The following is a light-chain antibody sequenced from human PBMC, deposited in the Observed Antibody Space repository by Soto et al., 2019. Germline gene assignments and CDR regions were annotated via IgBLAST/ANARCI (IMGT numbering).Light chain of an antibody. V-gene: IGLV1-44*01. Sequence: QSVLTQPPSASGTPGQRVTISCSGSSSNIGSNTVNWYQQLPGTAPKLLTYSNNQRPSGVPDRFSGSKSGTSASLAISGLQSEDEADYYCAAWDDSLNGFYVFGTGTRSPS. CDR2: SNN. CDR3: AAWDDSLNGFYV. J-gene: IGLJ1*01. CDR1: SSNIGSNT.